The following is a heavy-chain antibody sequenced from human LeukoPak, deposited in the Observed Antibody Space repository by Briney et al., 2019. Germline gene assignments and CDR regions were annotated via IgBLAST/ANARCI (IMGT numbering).Heavy chain of an antibody. J-gene: IGHJ6*02. CDR2: IYYSGST. CDR3: ARTAAGTYYYYYGMDV. V-gene: IGHV4-59*01. D-gene: IGHD6-13*01. Sequence: SETLSLTCTVSGGPISSYYWSWIRQPPGKGLEWIGYIYYSGSTNYNPSLKSRVTISVDTSKNQFSLKLSSVTAADTAVYYCARTAAGTYYYYYGMDVWGQGTTVTVSS. CDR1: GGPISSYY.